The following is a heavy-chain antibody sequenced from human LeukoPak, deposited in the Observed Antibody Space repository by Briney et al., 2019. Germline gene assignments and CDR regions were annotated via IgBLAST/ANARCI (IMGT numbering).Heavy chain of an antibody. D-gene: IGHD1-14*01. V-gene: IGHV3-23*01. CDR2: ISNSGDST. Sequence: PGGSLRLSCAASGFTFSSYEMNWVRQAPGKGLEWVSYISNSGDSTYYADSVKGRFTISRDNSKNTLYLQMNSLRAEDTAVYYCAKERNRPYYYYGMDVWGQGTTVTVSS. CDR1: GFTFSSYE. J-gene: IGHJ6*02. CDR3: AKERNRPYYYYGMDV.